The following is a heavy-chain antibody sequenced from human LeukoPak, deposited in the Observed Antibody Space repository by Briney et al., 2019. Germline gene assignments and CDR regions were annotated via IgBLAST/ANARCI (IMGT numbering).Heavy chain of an antibody. Sequence: SETLSLTCTASGDSISSYCWNWIRQPPGKGLEWIGYSCTSGSTNYNPSLMSRVTISVDTSKNQFSLKLISVTAADTAVYYCARHQHQLVTGYDYWGQGTLVTVSS. CDR1: GDSISSYC. CDR2: SCTSGST. CDR3: ARHQHQLVTGYDY. J-gene: IGHJ4*02. V-gene: IGHV4-4*09. D-gene: IGHD6-13*01.